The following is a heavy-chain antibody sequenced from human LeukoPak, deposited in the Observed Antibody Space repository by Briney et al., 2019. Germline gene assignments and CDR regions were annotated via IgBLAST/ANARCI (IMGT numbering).Heavy chain of an antibody. CDR2: ISYDGSHN. Sequence: GGSLRLSCAASGFTFSSYGMHWVRQAPGKGLEWVAVISYDGSHNYHADSVKGRFTISRDNSKNTLYLQMNSLRAEDTAVYYCAKKGAVGIAAAAFDCWGQGTLVTVSS. CDR3: AKKGAVGIAAAAFDC. V-gene: IGHV3-30*18. D-gene: IGHD6-13*01. J-gene: IGHJ4*02. CDR1: GFTFSSYG.